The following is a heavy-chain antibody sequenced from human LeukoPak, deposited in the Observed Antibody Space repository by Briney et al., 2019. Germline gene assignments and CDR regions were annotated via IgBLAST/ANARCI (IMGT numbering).Heavy chain of an antibody. CDR2: IYSGGST. J-gene: IGHJ6*02. CDR3: ARDLPGSGLYYYYGMDV. CDR1: GFTVSSNY. V-gene: IGHV3-53*01. Sequence: GGSLRLSCAASGFTVSSNYVSWVRQAPGKGLEWVSVIYSGGSTYYADSVKGRFTISRDNSKNTLYLQMNSLRAEDTAVYYCARDLPGSGLYYYYGMDVWGQGTTVTVSS. D-gene: IGHD3-22*01.